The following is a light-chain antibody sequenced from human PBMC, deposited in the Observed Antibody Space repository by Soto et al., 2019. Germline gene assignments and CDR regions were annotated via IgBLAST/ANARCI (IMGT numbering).Light chain of an antibody. CDR2: AAS. Sequence: DIQMTQSPSSLSASVGDRVTITCRASQSISSYLNWYQQKPGKAPKLLIYAASSLQSGVPSRFSGGGSGTDFSLAISSLQTEDFATYYCQQSYSTPPTFGQGTKLEIK. V-gene: IGKV1-39*01. CDR1: QSISSY. CDR3: QQSYSTPPT. J-gene: IGKJ2*01.